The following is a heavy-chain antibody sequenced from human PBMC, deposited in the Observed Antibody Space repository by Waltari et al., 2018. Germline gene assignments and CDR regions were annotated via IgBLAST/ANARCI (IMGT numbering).Heavy chain of an antibody. CDR3: AREGEGGYSYGLNWFDP. J-gene: IGHJ5*02. D-gene: IGHD5-18*01. CDR2: ISDTGTS. Sequence: QVQLQESGPGLVKPSQTLSLTCAVSDGSIVSGDSFWSWIRQPPGKGLELIGYISDTGTSYYNPSLKSRVTISVDTSKNQCSLKLSSVTAADTAVYYCAREGEGGYSYGLNWFDPWGQGTLVTVSS. CDR1: DGSIVSGDSF. V-gene: IGHV4-30-4*08.